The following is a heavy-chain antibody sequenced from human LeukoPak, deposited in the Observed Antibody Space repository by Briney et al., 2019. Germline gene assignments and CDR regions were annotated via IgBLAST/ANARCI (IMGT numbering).Heavy chain of an antibody. D-gene: IGHD5-12*01. J-gene: IGHJ6*02. Sequence: ASVKVSCKASGGTFSSYAISWVRQAPGQGLEWMGGIIPIFDTANYAQKFQGRVTITADESTSTAYMELSSLRSEDTAVYYCARVDEVATIFSYYYGMDVWGQGTTVTVSS. V-gene: IGHV1-69*13. CDR1: GGTFSSYA. CDR3: ARVDEVATIFSYYYGMDV. CDR2: IIPIFDTA.